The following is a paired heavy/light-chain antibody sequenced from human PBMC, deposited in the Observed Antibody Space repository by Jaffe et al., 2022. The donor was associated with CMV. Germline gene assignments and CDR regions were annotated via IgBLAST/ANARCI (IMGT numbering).Light chain of an antibody. CDR2: AAA. CDR1: QSVTTY. V-gene: IGKV1-39*01. Sequence: DIQMTQSPSSLSASIGDRVTITCRASQSVTTYLNWYQQKPGKAPKLLIFAAASLQSGVPSRFSGSGSETHFTLTISSLQPEDFATYYCQQSYSTPYTFGQGTKLDIK. J-gene: IGKJ2*01. CDR3: QQSYSTPYT.
Heavy chain of an antibody. V-gene: IGHV4-39*01. D-gene: IGHD6-6*01. CDR1: GGSISSSSYY. Sequence: QLQLQESGPGLVRPSETLSLTCTISGGSISSSSYYWGWIRQPPGKGLEWIGYIYYTGNTDYNPSLKSRITISVDTSKNQFSLNLSSVTAADTAVYYCARSGGHIGSRPGSYYGLDVWGQGTTVTVSS. J-gene: IGHJ6*02. CDR3: ARSGGHIGSRPGSYYGLDV. CDR2: IYYTGNT.